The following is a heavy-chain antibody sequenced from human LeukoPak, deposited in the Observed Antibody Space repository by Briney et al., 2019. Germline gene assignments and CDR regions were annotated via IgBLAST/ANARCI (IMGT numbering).Heavy chain of an antibody. CDR3: ARGHPWNRVAATLGSRYSMDV. D-gene: IGHD2-15*01. J-gene: IGHJ6*03. V-gene: IGHV3-53*01. CDR2: IYSGGST. Sequence: GGSLRLSCAASGFTVSSNYMSWVRQAPGKGLEWVSVIYSGGSTYYADSVKGRFTISRDNSKNTLYLQMNSLRAEDTAVYYCARGHPWNRVAATLGSRYSMDVWGKGTTVTISS. CDR1: GFTVSSNY.